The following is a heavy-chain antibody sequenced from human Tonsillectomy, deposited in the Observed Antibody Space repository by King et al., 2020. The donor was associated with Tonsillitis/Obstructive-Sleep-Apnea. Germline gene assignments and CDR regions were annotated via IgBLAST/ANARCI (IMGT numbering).Heavy chain of an antibody. J-gene: IGHJ4*02. V-gene: IGHV4-59*01. CDR2: IYYSGST. D-gene: IGHD4-17*01. Sequence: QLQESGPGLVKPSETLSLTCTGAGGSISSYYWSWIRQPPAQGLEWIVYIYYSGSTNYNPSLKSRVTISVDTSKNQFSLKLSSVTAADTAVYYCARGDDYGDLHFDYWGQGTLVTVSS. CDR1: GGSISSYY. CDR3: ARGDDYGDLHFDY.